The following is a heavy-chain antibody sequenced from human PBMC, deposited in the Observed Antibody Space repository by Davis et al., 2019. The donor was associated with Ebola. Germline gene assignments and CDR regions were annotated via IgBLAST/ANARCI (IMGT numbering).Heavy chain of an antibody. CDR2: INAGNGNT. Sequence: AASVKVSCKASGYTFTSYAMHWVRQAPGQRLEWMGWINAGNGNTKYSQKFQGRVTITRDTSASTAYMELSSLRSEDTAVYYCARPHLLRYFDWLSSGAFDIWGQGTMVTVSS. V-gene: IGHV1-3*01. D-gene: IGHD3-9*01. CDR1: GYTFTSYA. CDR3: ARPHLLRYFDWLSSGAFDI. J-gene: IGHJ3*02.